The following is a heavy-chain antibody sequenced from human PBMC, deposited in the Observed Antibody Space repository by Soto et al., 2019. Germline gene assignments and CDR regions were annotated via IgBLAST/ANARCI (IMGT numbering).Heavy chain of an antibody. CDR3: ARDKITGLFDY. V-gene: IGHV4-34*01. Sequence: QVQLQQWGAGLLKPSETLSLTCAVYGGSFSGYYWTWIRQPPGTGLEWIGEINHSGSTNYNPSLKGRXTXSXDTSKNQSSLKLTSVTAADTAVYCCARDKITGLFDYWGQGTLVTVSS. J-gene: IGHJ4*02. CDR1: GGSFSGYY. CDR2: INHSGST. D-gene: IGHD2-8*02.